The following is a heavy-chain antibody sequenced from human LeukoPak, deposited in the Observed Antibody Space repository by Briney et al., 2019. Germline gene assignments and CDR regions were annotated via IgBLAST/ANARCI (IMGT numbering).Heavy chain of an antibody. J-gene: IGHJ3*02. CDR2: IYYSGST. CDR1: GGSISSGGYY. Sequence: SQTLSLTCTVSGGSISSGGYYWSWIRQHPGKGLEWIGYIYYSGSTYYNPSLKSRVTISVDTSKNQFSLKLNSVTAADTAVYYCARYTGGYSHGLLNAFDIWGQGTMVTVSS. V-gene: IGHV4-31*03. D-gene: IGHD5-18*01. CDR3: ARYTGGYSHGLLNAFDI.